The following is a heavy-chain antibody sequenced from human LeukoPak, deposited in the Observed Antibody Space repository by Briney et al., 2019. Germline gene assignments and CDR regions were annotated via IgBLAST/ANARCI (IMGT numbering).Heavy chain of an antibody. D-gene: IGHD6-13*01. J-gene: IGHJ6*03. CDR3: AKAASFSSWYDYYYYYMDV. V-gene: IGHV3-23*01. CDR2: ISGSGGST. Sequence: GGSLRLSCAASGFTFSSYAMSWVRQAPGKGLEWVSAISGSGGSTYYADSVKGRFTISRDNSKNTLYLQMNSLRAEDTAVYYCAKAASFSSWYDYYYYYMDVWGKGTTVTVSS. CDR1: GFTFSSYA.